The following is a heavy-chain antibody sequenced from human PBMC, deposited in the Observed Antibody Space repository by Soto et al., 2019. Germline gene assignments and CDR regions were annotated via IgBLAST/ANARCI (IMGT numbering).Heavy chain of an antibody. CDR1: GFTFSSYG. CDR3: AKDPYSSSWYWFDP. V-gene: IGHV3-23*01. Sequence: GGALRLSWAASGFTFSSYGMSWVRQAPGKGLEWVSAISGSGGSTYYADSVKGRFTISRDNSKNTLYLQMNSLRAEDTAVYYCAKDPYSSSWYWFDPWGQGTLVTVSS. CDR2: ISGSGGST. J-gene: IGHJ5*02. D-gene: IGHD6-13*01.